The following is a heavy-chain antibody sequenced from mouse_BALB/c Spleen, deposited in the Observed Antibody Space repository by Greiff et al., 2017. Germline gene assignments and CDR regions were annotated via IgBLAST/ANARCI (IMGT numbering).Heavy chain of an antibody. J-gene: IGHJ2*01. V-gene: IGHV5-17*02. CDR1: GFTFSSFG. Sequence: EVQVVEPGGGLVQPGGSRKLSCAASGFTFSSFGMHWVRQAPEKGLEWVAYISSGSSTIYYADTVKGRFTISRDNPKNTLFLQMTSLRSEDTAMYYCARHYGSSPDYWGQGTTLTVSS. CDR2: ISSGSSTI. D-gene: IGHD1-1*01. CDR3: ARHYGSSPDY.